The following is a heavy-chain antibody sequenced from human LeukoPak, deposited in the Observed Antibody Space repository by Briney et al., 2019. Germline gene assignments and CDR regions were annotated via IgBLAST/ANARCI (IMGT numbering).Heavy chain of an antibody. V-gene: IGHV1-18*01. Sequence: ASVKVSCKASDYIFTSYGISWVRQAPGQGLEWMGWIAPYDGNTNYAQKFQDRVTMTTDTSRSTAYLEVRSLRSEDTAVYYCARIQRGYYGDYWANDYWGQGTLVTVSS. CDR3: ARIQRGYYGDYWANDY. CDR1: DYIFTSYG. J-gene: IGHJ4*02. D-gene: IGHD4-17*01. CDR2: IAPYDGNT.